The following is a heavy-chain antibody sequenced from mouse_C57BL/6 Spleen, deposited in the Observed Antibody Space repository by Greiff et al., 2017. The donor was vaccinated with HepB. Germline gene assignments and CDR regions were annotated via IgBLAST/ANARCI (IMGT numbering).Heavy chain of an antibody. CDR3: ALITTVVHYYFDY. CDR1: GFTFSDYG. Sequence: EVQGVESGGGLVKPGGSLKLSCAASGFTFSDYGMHWVRQAPEKGLEWVAYISSGSSTNYYADTVKGRFTISRDNAKNTLFLQMTSLRSEDTAMYYCALITTVVHYYFDYWGQGTTLTVSS. J-gene: IGHJ2*01. D-gene: IGHD1-1*01. V-gene: IGHV5-17*01. CDR2: ISSGSSTN.